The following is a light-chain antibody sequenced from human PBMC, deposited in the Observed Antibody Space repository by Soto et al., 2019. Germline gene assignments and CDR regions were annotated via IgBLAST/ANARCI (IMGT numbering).Light chain of an antibody. CDR2: GNT. CDR1: SSNIGAGFG. CDR3: QSYDRSLSVV. J-gene: IGLJ2*01. Sequence: QAVVTQAPSVSGAPGQRVTISCTGTSSNIGAGFGVHWYQQLPGSAPKLLIHGNTNRPSGVPDRFSGSKSGTSASLTIDGLQADDEADYYCQSYDRSLSVVFGGGTKLTVL. V-gene: IGLV1-40*01.